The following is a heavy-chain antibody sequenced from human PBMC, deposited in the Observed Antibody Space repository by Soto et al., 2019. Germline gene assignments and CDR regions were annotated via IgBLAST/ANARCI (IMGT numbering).Heavy chain of an antibody. J-gene: IGHJ4*02. CDR1: GGSISSSNYY. V-gene: IGHV4-39*01. CDR3: ARGEDIVAGVAFDY. CDR2: IYYSGST. D-gene: IGHD5-12*01. Sequence: QLQLQESGPGLVQPSETLSLTCTVSGGSISSSNYYWGWIRQPPGRGLEWIGSIYYSGSTYYNPSLKSRVTISVDTSKNQFSLRLTSVTATDTAVYYCARGEDIVAGVAFDYWGQGTLVTVSS.